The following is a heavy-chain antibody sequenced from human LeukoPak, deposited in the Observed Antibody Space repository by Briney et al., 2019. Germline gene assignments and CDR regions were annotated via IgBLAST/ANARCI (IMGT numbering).Heavy chain of an antibody. D-gene: IGHD5-24*01. J-gene: IGHJ4*02. Sequence: PSETLSLTCTVSGGSIGSGAYYWSWIRQHPGKGLEWIGYIYYSGSTYYNPSLKSWVTISVDASKNQFSLKLSSVTAADTAVYYCARDLGDGYLANDYWGQGTLVTVSS. CDR1: GGSIGSGAYY. CDR3: ARDLGDGYLANDY. CDR2: IYYSGST. V-gene: IGHV4-31*03.